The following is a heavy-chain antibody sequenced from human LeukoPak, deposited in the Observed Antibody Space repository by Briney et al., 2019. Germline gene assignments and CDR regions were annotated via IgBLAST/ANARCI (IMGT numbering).Heavy chain of an antibody. J-gene: IGHJ4*02. CDR1: GFTFNTYA. D-gene: IGHD6-13*01. CDR3: ARARIAAAGYYFDY. CDR2: ISGSGADT. Sequence: GGSLRLSCAASGFTFNTYAMNWVRQAPGKGLEWVSRISGSGADTYYADSVKGRFTISRDNSKSTLYLQMNSLRAEDTAVYYCARARIAAAGYYFDYWGQGTLVTVSS. V-gene: IGHV3-23*01.